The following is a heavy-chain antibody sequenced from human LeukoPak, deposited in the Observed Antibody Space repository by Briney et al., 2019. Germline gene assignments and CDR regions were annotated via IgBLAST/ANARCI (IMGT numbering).Heavy chain of an antibody. CDR2: IYYSGST. CDR1: GGSISSSSYY. Sequence: PSETLSLTCTVSGGSISSSSYYWGWIRQPPGKGLEWIGGIYYSGSTYYNPSLKSRVTISVDTSKNQFSLKLSSVTAADTAVYYCARRPSLVYFDYWGQGTLVTVSS. V-gene: IGHV4-39*01. CDR3: ARRPSLVYFDY. J-gene: IGHJ4*02.